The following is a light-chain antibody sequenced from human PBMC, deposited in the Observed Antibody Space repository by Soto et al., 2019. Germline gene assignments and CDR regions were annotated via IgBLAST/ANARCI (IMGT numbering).Light chain of an antibody. Sequence: QSALTQPASVSASPGQSITISCTGTSSDIGGYNYVSWYQQQPGKAPKLMIYAVSNRPSGVSNRFSGSKSGNTASLTISGPQAEDEADYYCSSYTSSSTLVFGGGTKLTVL. V-gene: IGLV2-14*03. CDR1: SSDIGGYNY. J-gene: IGLJ2*01. CDR3: SSYTSSSTLV. CDR2: AVS.